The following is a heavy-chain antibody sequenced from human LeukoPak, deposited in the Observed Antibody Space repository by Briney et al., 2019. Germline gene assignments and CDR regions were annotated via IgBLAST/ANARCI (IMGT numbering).Heavy chain of an antibody. CDR2: INPNSGGT. V-gene: IGHV1-2*02. CDR3: ARDGGYCSSTSCYNYYYYMDV. CDR1: GYTFTGYY. D-gene: IGHD2-2*02. J-gene: IGHJ6*03. Sequence: ASVKVSCKASGYTFTGYYMHWVRQAPGQGLEWMGWINPNSGGTNYAQKFQGRVTMTRDTSISTAYMELSRLRSDDTAVYYCARDGGYCSSTSCYNYYYYMDVWGKGTTVTVSS.